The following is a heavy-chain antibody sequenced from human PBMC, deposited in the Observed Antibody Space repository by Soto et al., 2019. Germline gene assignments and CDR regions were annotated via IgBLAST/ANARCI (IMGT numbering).Heavy chain of an antibody. Sequence: GGSLRLSCAASGFTFSSYSMNWVRQAPGKGLEWVSYISSSSSTIYYADSVKGRFTISRDNAKNSLYLQMNSLRAEDTAVYYCARDLADSSGCSDYWGQGTLVTVSS. CDR1: GFTFSSYS. D-gene: IGHD6-19*01. CDR2: ISSSSSTI. J-gene: IGHJ4*02. CDR3: ARDLADSSGCSDY. V-gene: IGHV3-48*01.